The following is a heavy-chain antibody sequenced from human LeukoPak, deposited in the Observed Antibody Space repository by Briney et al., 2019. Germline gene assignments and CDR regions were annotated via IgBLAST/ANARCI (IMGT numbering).Heavy chain of an antibody. CDR2: ISAYNGNT. J-gene: IGHJ6*02. D-gene: IGHD6-13*01. CDR3: ARDYQAGVDYYCYVMDV. Sequence: ASVKVSCKASGYTFTSYGINWVRQAPGQGLEWMGWISAYNGNTNYVQKLQGRVTMTTDTSTSTAYMELRSLRSDDTAVYYCARDYQAGVDYYCYVMDVWGQGTTVTVSS. CDR1: GYTFTSYG. V-gene: IGHV1-18*01.